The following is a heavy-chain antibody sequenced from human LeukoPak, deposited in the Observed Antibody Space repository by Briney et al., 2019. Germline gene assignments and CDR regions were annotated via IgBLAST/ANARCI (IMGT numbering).Heavy chain of an antibody. V-gene: IGHV4-39*07. J-gene: IGHJ3*01. CDR1: GGSISSGSYY. CDR3: ARVSTGTTLWGAFDL. D-gene: IGHD1-1*01. CDR2: IYYSGST. Sequence: PSETLSLSCAVPGGSISSGSYYRGWIRQPPGNGLGCLGSIYYSGSTYYNPSLKSRVTISVDTSKNQFSLKLSSVTAADTAMYYCARVSTGTTLWGAFDLWGQGTMVTVSS.